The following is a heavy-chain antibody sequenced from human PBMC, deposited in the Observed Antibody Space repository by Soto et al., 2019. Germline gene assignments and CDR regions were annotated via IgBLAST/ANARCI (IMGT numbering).Heavy chain of an antibody. CDR2: ISGSDDST. J-gene: IGHJ4*02. CDR3: AKRSSSSTFDY. CDR1: ECAVRGGG. D-gene: IGHD6-6*01. Sequence: GGSVRLSCAAAECAVRGGGMSWVSQAPGKGLEWVSVISGSDDSTYYADSVKGRFTISRDNSKNTLYLQMNSLRAEDTAVYYCAKRSSSSTFDYWGQGTLVTVSS. V-gene: IGHV3-23*01.